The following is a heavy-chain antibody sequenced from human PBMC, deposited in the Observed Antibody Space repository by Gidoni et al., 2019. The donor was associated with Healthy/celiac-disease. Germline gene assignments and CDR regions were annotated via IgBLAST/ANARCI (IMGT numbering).Heavy chain of an antibody. CDR2: IKQDGSEK. CDR1: GFTFSSYW. CDR3: ARVDGDPTRYYGMDV. V-gene: IGHV3-7*03. J-gene: IGHJ6*02. Sequence: EVQLVESGGGLVQPGGSLRLSCAASGFTFSSYWMSWVRQAPGKGLEWVENIKQDGSEKYYVDSVKGRFTISRDNAKNSLYLQMNSLRAEDTAVYYCARVDGDPTRYYGMDVWGQGTTVTVSS. D-gene: IGHD2-21*02.